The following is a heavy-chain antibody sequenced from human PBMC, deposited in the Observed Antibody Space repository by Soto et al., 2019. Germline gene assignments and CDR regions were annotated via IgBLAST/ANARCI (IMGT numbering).Heavy chain of an antibody. CDR3: AGGNALDV. CDR1: RFTFSTYW. Sequence: GGSLRLSCAASRFTFSTYWMTWVRQTPGKGLEWVANIHQDGSEKYYMDSVKGRFTISRDNAKNSLYLQMTSLRAEDTAVYYCAGGNALDVWGQGTTVTVSS. J-gene: IGHJ6*02. V-gene: IGHV3-7*01. CDR2: IHQDGSEK.